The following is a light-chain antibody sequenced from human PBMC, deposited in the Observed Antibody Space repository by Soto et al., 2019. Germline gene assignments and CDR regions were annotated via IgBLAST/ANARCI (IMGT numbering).Light chain of an antibody. J-gene: IGKJ5*01. CDR3: QQSYSTPRT. CDR2: AAS. Sequence: EIQMTQYPSSLSASVRDRVAITCRASQTISTYLNWYQQKPGKAPKLLIYAASSLQSGVPSRFSGSGSGTDFTLTIISLQPEDFATYYCQQSYSTPRTFGQGTRLE. V-gene: IGKV1-39*01. CDR1: QTISTY.